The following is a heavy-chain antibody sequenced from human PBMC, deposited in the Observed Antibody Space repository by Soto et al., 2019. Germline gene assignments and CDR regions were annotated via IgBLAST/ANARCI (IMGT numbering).Heavy chain of an antibody. D-gene: IGHD3-22*01. CDR3: VRRGYDSSEDV. Sequence: ASVKVSCKTSGYTFTNYDINWVRQATGQGLEWMGWMNPNSGNTGYAQKFQGRVSMTRNTSKTTAYMELSSLRFEDTAVYYCVRRGYDSSEDVWGQGTTVTVS. CDR2: MNPNSGNT. V-gene: IGHV1-8*01. CDR1: GYTFTNYD. J-gene: IGHJ6*02.